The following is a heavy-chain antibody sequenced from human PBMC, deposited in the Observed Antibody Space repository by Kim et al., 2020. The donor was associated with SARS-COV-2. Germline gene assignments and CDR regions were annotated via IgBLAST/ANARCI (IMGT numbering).Heavy chain of an antibody. CDR2: IYYSGST. CDR3: ARRVAMVRGVKDAFDI. Sequence: SETLSLTCTVSGGSISSSSYYWGWIRQPPGKGLEWIGSIYYSGSTYYNPSLKSRVTISVDTSKNQFSLKLSSVTAADTAVYYCARRVAMVRGVKDAFDI. CDR1: GGSISSSSYY. J-gene: IGHJ3*02. V-gene: IGHV4-39*01. D-gene: IGHD3-10*01.